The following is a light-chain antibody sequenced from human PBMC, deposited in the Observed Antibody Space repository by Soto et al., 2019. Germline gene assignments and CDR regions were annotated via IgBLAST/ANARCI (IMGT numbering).Light chain of an antibody. V-gene: IGKV3-20*01. J-gene: IGKJ1*01. CDR2: GAS. CDR1: QSVDRRF. Sequence: EIVLTQSPGTLSLSPGERATLSCRASQSVDRRFLAWYQQNRGHAPRVLMYGASIRATGIPARFSGSGSGTDFTLSIRRPEPEDFAVYYWQNYDSSRTFGQGTKVEMK. CDR3: QNYDSSRT.